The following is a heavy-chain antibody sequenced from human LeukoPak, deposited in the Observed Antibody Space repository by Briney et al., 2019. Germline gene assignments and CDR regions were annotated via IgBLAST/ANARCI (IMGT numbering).Heavy chain of an antibody. J-gene: IGHJ5*02. V-gene: IGHV1-2*06. Sequence: ASVKVSCXASGYTFTDYYMYWVRQAPGQGLEWMGRINPNSGGTNYAQKFQGRVTMTRDTSISTAYMELSRLRSDDTAVYYCARDPPTNIVVVPAASGWFDPWGQGTLVTVSS. CDR2: INPNSGGT. CDR3: ARDPPTNIVVVPAASGWFDP. CDR1: GYTFTDYY. D-gene: IGHD2-2*01.